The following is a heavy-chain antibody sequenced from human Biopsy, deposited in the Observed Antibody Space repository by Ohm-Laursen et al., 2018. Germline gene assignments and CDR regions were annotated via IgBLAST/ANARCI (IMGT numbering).Heavy chain of an antibody. D-gene: IGHD4-17*01. CDR1: GFTFDDYA. CDR2: ISWNSDDI. Sequence: SLRLSCAASGFTFDDYAMHWVRQVPGTGLAWVSGISWNSDDIGYADSVKGRFTISRDNARNALHLQMTSLRTEDTALYYCAKDLGLNYSDRFLFYYGMDVWGRGTTVTVSS. J-gene: IGHJ6*02. V-gene: IGHV3-9*01. CDR3: AKDLGLNYSDRFLFYYGMDV.